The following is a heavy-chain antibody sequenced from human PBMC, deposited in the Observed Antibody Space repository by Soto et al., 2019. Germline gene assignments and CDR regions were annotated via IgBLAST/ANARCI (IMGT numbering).Heavy chain of an antibody. J-gene: IGHJ6*02. CDR2: IYYSGST. CDR3: ARYVGAVTTYYYYGMDV. CDR1: GGSVSSGSYY. D-gene: IGHD4-17*01. Sequence: PSETLSLTCTVSGGSVSSGSYYWSWIRQPPGKGLEWIGYIYYSGSTNYNPSLKSRVTISVDTSKNQFSLKLSSVTAADTAVYYCARYVGAVTTYYYYGMDVWGQGTTVTVSS. V-gene: IGHV4-61*01.